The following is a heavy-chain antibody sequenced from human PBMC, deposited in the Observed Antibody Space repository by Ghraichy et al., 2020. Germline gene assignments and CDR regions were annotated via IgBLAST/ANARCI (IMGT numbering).Heavy chain of an antibody. CDR3: ARVGADQAMDV. V-gene: IGHV1-69*04. J-gene: IGHJ6*03. CDR2: IIPILGIA. Sequence: SVKVSCKASGGTFSSYAISWVRQAPGQGLEWMGRIIPILGIANYAQKFQGRVTITADKSTSTAYMELSSLRSEDTAVYYCARVGADQAMDVWGKGTTVTVSS. CDR1: GGTFSSYA. D-gene: IGHD3-16*01.